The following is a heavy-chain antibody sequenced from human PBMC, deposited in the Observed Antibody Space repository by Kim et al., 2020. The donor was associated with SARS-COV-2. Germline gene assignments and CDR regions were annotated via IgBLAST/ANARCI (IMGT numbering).Heavy chain of an antibody. CDR3: AALDSVQVPGGI. Sequence: VDAVNGRFTMSRDNAKNSLYLQMSSLRTEDTAIYYCAALDSVQVPGGIWGQGTLVTVSS. J-gene: IGHJ4*02. D-gene: IGHD3-10*01. V-gene: IGHV3-7*01.